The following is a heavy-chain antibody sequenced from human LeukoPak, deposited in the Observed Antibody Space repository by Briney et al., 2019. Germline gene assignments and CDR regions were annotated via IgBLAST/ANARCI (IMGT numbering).Heavy chain of an antibody. J-gene: IGHJ4*02. CDR3: AKVGHYDFWSGYSVHFDY. Sequence: PGGSLRLSCAASGFTFSNYWMHWVRQAPGKGLVWVSRIKGDGSHTIYADSVKGRFTISRDNSKNTLYLQMNSLRAEDTAVYYCAKVGHYDFWSGYSVHFDYWGQGTLVTVSS. CDR1: GFTFSNYW. D-gene: IGHD3-3*01. V-gene: IGHV3-74*01. CDR2: IKGDGSHT.